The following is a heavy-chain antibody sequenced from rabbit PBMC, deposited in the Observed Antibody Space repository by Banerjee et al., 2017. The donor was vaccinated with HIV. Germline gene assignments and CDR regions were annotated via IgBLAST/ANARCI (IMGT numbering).Heavy chain of an antibody. CDR2: IYAGYSSA. CDR1: GFSFSSSYW. CDR3: AGDRGGYRLFQL. J-gene: IGHJ4*01. Sequence: QEQLEESGGGLVKPEGSLTLTCTASGFSFSSSYWICWVRQAPGKGLELIACIYAGYSSAYCASWAKVRFTISTTSSTTVTLQMTSLAAADTSYYFGAGDRGGYRLFQLWGPGTLVTVS. D-gene: IGHD7-1*01. V-gene: IGHV1S45*01.